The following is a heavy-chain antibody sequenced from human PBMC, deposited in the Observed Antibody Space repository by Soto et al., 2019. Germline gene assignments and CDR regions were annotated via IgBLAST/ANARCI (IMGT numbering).Heavy chain of an antibody. CDR3: ARGDIVVVPAAGTEYYFDY. Sequence: QLQLQESGPGLVKPSETLSLTCTVSGGSISSSSYYWGWIRQPPGKGLEWIGSIYYSGSTYYNPSLKSRVTISVDTSKNQFSLKLSSVTAADTAVYYCARGDIVVVPAAGTEYYFDYWGQGNLVTVSS. V-gene: IGHV4-39*01. CDR1: GGSISSSSYY. D-gene: IGHD2-2*01. J-gene: IGHJ4*02. CDR2: IYYSGST.